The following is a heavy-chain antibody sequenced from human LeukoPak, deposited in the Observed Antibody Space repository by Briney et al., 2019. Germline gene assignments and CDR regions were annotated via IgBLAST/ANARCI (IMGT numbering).Heavy chain of an antibody. CDR3: ARGRLGGWVFDY. Sequence: SQTLSLTCAISGVNVSSNSAGWNCIRQPPWRGLEWPVRTYYRSKWYTDYAVSVKSRVTINPDTSKNQFSLQLNSVTPEDTAVYYCARGRLGGWVFDYWGQGTLVTVSS. V-gene: IGHV6-1*01. CDR1: GVNVSSNSAG. J-gene: IGHJ4*02. D-gene: IGHD6-19*01. CDR2: TYYRSKWYT.